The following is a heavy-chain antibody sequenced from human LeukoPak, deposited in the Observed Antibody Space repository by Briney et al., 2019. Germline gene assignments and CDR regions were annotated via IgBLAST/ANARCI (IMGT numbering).Heavy chain of an antibody. CDR2: ISGGGVST. Sequence: TGGSLRLSCAASGFTFNIYAMGWVRQAPGKGLEWVSAISGGGVSTYYADSVKGRFSVSRDNSKNTLYLQMNSLRAEDTAVYYCANVGSSPVWWGQGTLVTVSS. D-gene: IGHD2-15*01. CDR1: GFTFNIYA. J-gene: IGHJ4*02. CDR3: ANVGSSPVW. V-gene: IGHV3-23*01.